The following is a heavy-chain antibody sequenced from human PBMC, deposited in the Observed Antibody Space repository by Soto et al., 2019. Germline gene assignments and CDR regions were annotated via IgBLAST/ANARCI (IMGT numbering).Heavy chain of an antibody. CDR1: GFTFSSYS. CDR3: ARDPSSYYGMDV. Sequence: SGGSLRLSCAASGFTFSSYSMNWVRQAPGKGLEWVSSISSSSSYIYYADSVKGRFTISRDNAKNSLYLQMNSLRAEDTAVYYCARDPSSYYGMDVWGQGTTVTVSS. J-gene: IGHJ6*02. D-gene: IGHD1-26*01. V-gene: IGHV3-21*01. CDR2: ISSSSSYI.